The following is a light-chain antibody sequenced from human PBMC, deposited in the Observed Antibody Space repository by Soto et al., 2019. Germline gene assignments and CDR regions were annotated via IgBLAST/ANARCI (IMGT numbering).Light chain of an antibody. CDR1: QSVNSN. CDR2: GAS. Sequence: EIVMTQSPATLSVSPGERATLSCRASQSVNSNLDWYQQKPGQAPRLLIYGASTRATGVPARFSGSGSGTVFILTVSSLQSEDFAVYFCQQYNKWPTFGQGTKVEIK. V-gene: IGKV3-15*01. J-gene: IGKJ1*01. CDR3: QQYNKWPT.